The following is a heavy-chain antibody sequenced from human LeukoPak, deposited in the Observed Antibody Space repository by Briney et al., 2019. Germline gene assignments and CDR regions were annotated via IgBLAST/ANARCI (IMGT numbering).Heavy chain of an antibody. CDR3: ARDGYYDSSGYSNSYFDY. CDR1: GGSISGYY. Sequence: SETLSLTCTVSGGSISGYYWSWIRQPAGMGLEWIGRISTSGSTHYSPSLKSRVTMSVDTSRNQFSLKLSSVTAADTAVYYCARDGYYDSSGYSNSYFDYWGQGTLVTVSS. J-gene: IGHJ4*02. D-gene: IGHD3-22*01. CDR2: ISTSGST. V-gene: IGHV4-4*07.